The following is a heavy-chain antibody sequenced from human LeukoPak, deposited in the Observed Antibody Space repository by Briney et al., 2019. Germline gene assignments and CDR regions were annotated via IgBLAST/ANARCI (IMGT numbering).Heavy chain of an antibody. CDR1: GGSISSYY. V-gene: IGHV4-59*01. CDR2: IYYSGST. CDR3: ARVGWGSYYFDY. D-gene: IGHD3-16*01. J-gene: IGHJ4*02. Sequence: SETLSLTCTASGGSISSYYWSWIRQPPGKGLEWIGYIYYSGSTNYNPSLKSRVTISVDTSKNQFSLKLSSVTAADTAVYYCARVGWGSYYFDYWGQGTLVTVSS.